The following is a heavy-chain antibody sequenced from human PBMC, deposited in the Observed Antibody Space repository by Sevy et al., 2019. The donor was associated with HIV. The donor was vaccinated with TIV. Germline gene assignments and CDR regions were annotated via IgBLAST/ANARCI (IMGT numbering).Heavy chain of an antibody. Sequence: GESLKISCVASGFTFNVYEMNWVRQAPGKGLEWVSYISSTFSIYYADSVKGRFTISRDNAKNSLYLQMNSLRAEDTAVYYCTNYVHYWGQGTLVTVSS. V-gene: IGHV3-48*03. CDR1: GFTFNVYE. CDR3: TNYVHY. CDR2: ISSTFSI. J-gene: IGHJ4*02.